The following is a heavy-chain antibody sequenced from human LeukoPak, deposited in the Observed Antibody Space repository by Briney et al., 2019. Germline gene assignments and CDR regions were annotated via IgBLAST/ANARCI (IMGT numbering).Heavy chain of an antibody. CDR1: GFTFSSYG. CDR3: AKGYCSDTSCYSGLD. J-gene: IGHJ4*02. D-gene: IGHD2-2*01. CDR2: IRYDGTNK. Sequence: GGSLRLSCVASGFTFSSYGMHWARQAPGKGLEWVTFIRYDGTNKYYADSVKGRFTISRDNSKNTLSLQMNSLRPEDTAVYYCAKGYCSDTSCYSGLDWGQGTLVTVSS. V-gene: IGHV3-30*02.